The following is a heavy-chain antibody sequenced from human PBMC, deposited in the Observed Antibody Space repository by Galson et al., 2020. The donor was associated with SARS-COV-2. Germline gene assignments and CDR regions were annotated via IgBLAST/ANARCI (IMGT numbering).Heavy chain of an antibody. CDR1: GGSFSGYY. CDR2: INHSGST. D-gene: IGHD5-18*01. Sequence: SQASETLSLTCAVYGGSFSGYYWSWIRQPPGKGLEWIGEINHSGSTNYNPSLKSRVTISVDTSKNQFSLKLSSVTAADTAVYYCAILGIQLHQGGFDYWGQGTLVTVSS. CDR3: AILGIQLHQGGFDY. J-gene: IGHJ4*02. V-gene: IGHV4-34*01.